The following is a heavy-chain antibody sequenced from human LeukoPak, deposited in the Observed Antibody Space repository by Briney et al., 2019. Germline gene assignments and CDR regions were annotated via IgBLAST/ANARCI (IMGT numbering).Heavy chain of an antibody. D-gene: IGHD6-13*01. CDR3: ARPKAAAGTIGAFDI. Sequence: ASVKVSCKVSGYYFTGYYMQWVRQAPGQGLEWMGWINPNNGGTLYAQMFQGRVTMTRDTSNNTAHMELTGLTSDDTAVYYCARPKAAAGTIGAFDIWGQGTMVTVSS. V-gene: IGHV1-2*02. J-gene: IGHJ3*02. CDR1: GYYFTGYY. CDR2: INPNNGGT.